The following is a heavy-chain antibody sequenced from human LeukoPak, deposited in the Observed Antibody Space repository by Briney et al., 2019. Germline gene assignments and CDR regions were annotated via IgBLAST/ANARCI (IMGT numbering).Heavy chain of an antibody. J-gene: IGHJ4*02. Sequence: ASVKVSCKAPGYSFKNFGINWVRQAPGQGLEWMGWISAYNGNTNYAQSLQGRVTMTTDTSTNTAYMELRSLRSDDTAIYYCARDSRITIFGVVRYWGQGTLVTISS. CDR2: ISAYNGNT. V-gene: IGHV1-18*01. D-gene: IGHD3-3*01. CDR3: ARDSRITIFGVVRY. CDR1: GYSFKNFG.